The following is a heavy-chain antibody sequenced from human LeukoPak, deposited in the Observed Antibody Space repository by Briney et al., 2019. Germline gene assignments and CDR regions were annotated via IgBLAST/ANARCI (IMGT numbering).Heavy chain of an antibody. Sequence: GGSLRLSCAASGFTFSSYTMHWVRQAPGKGLEWVSLISWDGGSTYYADSVKGRFTISRDNSKNSLYLQMNSLRAEDTALYYCAKDIADYYYYGMDVWGQGTTVTVSS. J-gene: IGHJ6*02. CDR1: GFTFSSYT. D-gene: IGHD6-13*01. CDR3: AKDIADYYYYGMDV. CDR2: ISWDGGST. V-gene: IGHV3-43*01.